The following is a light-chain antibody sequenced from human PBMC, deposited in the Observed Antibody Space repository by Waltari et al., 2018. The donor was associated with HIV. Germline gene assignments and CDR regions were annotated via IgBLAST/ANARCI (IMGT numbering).Light chain of an antibody. CDR3: CSYAGSSYV. CDR2: DVK. J-gene: IGLJ1*01. Sequence: QSALTQPRSVSGSPGQSVTISCTGSARDVGGYHYFSWYQQHPGKAPKLLIYDVKKRPSGVPDRFSGSKSGNTASLTISGLQTEDEADYYCCSYAGSSYVFGTETKVTVL. V-gene: IGLV2-11*01. CDR1: ARDVGGYHY.